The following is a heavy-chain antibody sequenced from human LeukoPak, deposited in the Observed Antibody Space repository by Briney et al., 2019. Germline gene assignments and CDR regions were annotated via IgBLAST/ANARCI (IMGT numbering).Heavy chain of an antibody. CDR1: GGTFSSYA. Sequence: SVKVSCKASGGTFSSYAISWVRQAPGQGLEWMGGIIPILGIANYAQKFQGRVTITADKSTSTAYMELSSLRSEDTAVYYCARETAGPRLRFYAFDIWGQGTMVTVSS. CDR2: IIPILGIA. D-gene: IGHD5-12*01. J-gene: IGHJ3*02. V-gene: IGHV1-69*10. CDR3: ARETAGPRLRFYAFDI.